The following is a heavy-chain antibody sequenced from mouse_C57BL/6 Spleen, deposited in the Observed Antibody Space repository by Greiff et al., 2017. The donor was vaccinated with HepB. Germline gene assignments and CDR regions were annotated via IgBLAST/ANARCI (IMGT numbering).Heavy chain of an antibody. D-gene: IGHD3-2*02. Sequence: EVKLVESGPGLVKPSQSLSLTCSVTGYSITSGYYWNWIRQFPGNKLEWMGYISYDGSNNYNPSLKNRISITRDTSKNQFFLKLNSVTTEDTATYYCAREDSSGYKGFDYWGQGTTLTVSS. CDR2: ISYDGSN. J-gene: IGHJ2*01. CDR3: AREDSSGYKGFDY. CDR1: GYSITSGYY. V-gene: IGHV3-6*01.